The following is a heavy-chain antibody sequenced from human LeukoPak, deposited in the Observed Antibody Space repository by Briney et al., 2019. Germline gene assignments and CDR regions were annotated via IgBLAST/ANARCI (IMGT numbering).Heavy chain of an antibody. J-gene: IGHJ6*04. Sequence: GGSLRLSCAASGFTLSSYSMNWVRQAPGKGLEWVSTISGSGGSTYYADSVKGRFTISRDNSKNTLYLQMNSLRAEDTAVYYCAKDRCSNGIGCYYYCMDVWGKGTTVTISS. CDR3: AKDRCSNGIGCYYYCMDV. CDR2: ISGSGGST. D-gene: IGHD2-8*01. V-gene: IGHV3-23*01. CDR1: GFTLSSYS.